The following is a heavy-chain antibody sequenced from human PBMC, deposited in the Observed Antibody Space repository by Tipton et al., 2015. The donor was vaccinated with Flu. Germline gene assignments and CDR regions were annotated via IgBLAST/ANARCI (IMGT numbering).Heavy chain of an antibody. V-gene: IGHV5-51*01. J-gene: IGHJ6*03. CDR1: GYSFTSYW. CDR2: IYPGDSDT. D-gene: IGHD3-3*01. Sequence: QLVQSGAEVKKPGESLKISCKGSGYSFTSYWIGWVRQMPGKGLEWMGIIYPGDSDTRYSPSFQGHVTISADKSISTAYLQWSSLKASDTAMYYCARGRVVMDTYYYYYMDVWGKGTTVTVSS. CDR3: ARGRVVMDTYYYYYMDV.